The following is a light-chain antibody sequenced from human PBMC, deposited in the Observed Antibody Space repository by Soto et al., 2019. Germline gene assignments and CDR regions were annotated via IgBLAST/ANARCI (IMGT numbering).Light chain of an antibody. CDR3: QQRSNWPPA. V-gene: IGKV3-11*01. CDR1: QLISSY. Sequence: EIVLTQSPATLSLSPGERATLSCRASQLISSYLAWSQQKPGQAPSLLIWDASNRATGIPARFSGSGSGTDFTLTITSLETEDSAVYDWQQRSNWPPAFGPGTKV. CDR2: DAS. J-gene: IGKJ1*01.